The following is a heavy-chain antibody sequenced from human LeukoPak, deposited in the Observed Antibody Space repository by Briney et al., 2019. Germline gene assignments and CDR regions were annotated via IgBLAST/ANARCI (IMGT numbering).Heavy chain of an antibody. CDR3: ARLSIGGSGSYGESFDY. J-gene: IGHJ4*02. CDR2: IYTSGST. D-gene: IGHD3-10*01. CDR1: GGSISNYY. V-gene: IGHV4-4*07. Sequence: PSETLSLTCTVSGGSISNYYWSWIRQPAGKGLEWIGRIYTSGSTNYNPSLKSRVTISVDTSKNQFSLKLSSVTAADTAVYYCARLSIGGSGSYGESFDYWGQGTLVTVSS.